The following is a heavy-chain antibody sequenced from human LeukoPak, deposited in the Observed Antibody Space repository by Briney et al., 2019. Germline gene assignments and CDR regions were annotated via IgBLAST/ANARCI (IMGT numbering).Heavy chain of an antibody. V-gene: IGHV3-21*01. Sequence: PGGSLRLSCAASGFTFSSYSMNWVRQAPGKGLEWVSSISSSSSYIHYADSVKGRFTISRDNAKNSLYLQMNSLRAEDTAVYYCAKPISGSSGWDAFDIWGQGTMVTVSS. J-gene: IGHJ3*02. CDR1: GFTFSSYS. CDR3: AKPISGSSGWDAFDI. CDR2: ISSSSSYI. D-gene: IGHD6-19*01.